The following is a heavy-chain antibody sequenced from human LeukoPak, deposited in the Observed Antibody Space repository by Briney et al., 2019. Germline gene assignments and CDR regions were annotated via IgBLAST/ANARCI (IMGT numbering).Heavy chain of an antibody. CDR3: AKDLDAYCGGDCYSLLFDY. D-gene: IGHD2-21*02. J-gene: IGHJ4*02. CDR1: GFTFSSYG. CDR2: ISGSGGST. Sequence: GGSLRLSCAASGFTFSSYGMSWVRQAPGKGLEWVSAISGSGGSTYYADSVKGRFTISRDNSKNTLYLQMNSLRAEDTAVYYCAKDLDAYCGGDCYSLLFDYWGQGTLVTVSS. V-gene: IGHV3-23*01.